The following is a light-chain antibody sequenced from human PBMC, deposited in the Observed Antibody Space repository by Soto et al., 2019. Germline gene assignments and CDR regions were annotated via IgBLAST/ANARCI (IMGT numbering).Light chain of an antibody. J-gene: IGKJ1*01. Sequence: DIQMTQSPSTLSGSVGDRVTITCRASQTISSWLAWYQQKPGKAPKLLIYKASTLKSGVPSRFSGSGSGTEFTLTISSLQSHDFATYYCQHYNSYSEAFGQGTKVDIK. CDR1: QTISSW. CDR2: KAS. V-gene: IGKV1-5*03. CDR3: QHYNSYSEA.